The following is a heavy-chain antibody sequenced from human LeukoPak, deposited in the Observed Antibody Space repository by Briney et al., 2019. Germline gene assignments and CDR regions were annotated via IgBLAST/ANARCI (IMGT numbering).Heavy chain of an antibody. CDR2: INHSGST. CDR3: ARVPYSYYYYMDV. V-gene: IGHV4-34*01. CDR1: GGSFSGYY. Sequence: SGTLSLTCAVYGGSFSGYYWSWIRQPPGKGLEWIGEINHSGSTNYNPSLKSRVTISVDTSKNQFSLKLSSVTAADTAVYYCARVPYSYYYYMDVWGKGTTVTISS. J-gene: IGHJ6*03.